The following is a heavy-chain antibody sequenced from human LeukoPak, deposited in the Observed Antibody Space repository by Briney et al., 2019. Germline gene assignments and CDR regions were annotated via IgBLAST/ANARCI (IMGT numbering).Heavy chain of an antibody. CDR1: GFTFSSYS. Sequence: GGSLRLSCAASGFTFSSYSMNWVRQAPGKGLEWVSSSSAGSNYRYYADSVKGRFTISRDNARNSLFLQMNSLRVEDTAVYYCAREDFWGQGTLVTVSS. J-gene: IGHJ4*02. V-gene: IGHV3-21*01. CDR2: SSAGSNYR. CDR3: AREDF.